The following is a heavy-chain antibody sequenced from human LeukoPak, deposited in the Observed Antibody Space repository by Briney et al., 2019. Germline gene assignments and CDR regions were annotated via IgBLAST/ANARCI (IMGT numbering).Heavy chain of an antibody. J-gene: IGHJ2*01. D-gene: IGHD6-19*01. CDR3: ARSVGEDSSGWYSHWYFDL. V-gene: IGHV4-59*11. CDR1: GGSISSHY. Sequence: SETLSLTCAVSGGSISSHYCSWIRQPPGKGLEWLGYIYFDGSTKYNPSLKSRITISADTSKGEFSLKLTSVTAADTAVYYCARSVGEDSSGWYSHWYFDLWGRGTLVTVSS. CDR2: IYFDGST.